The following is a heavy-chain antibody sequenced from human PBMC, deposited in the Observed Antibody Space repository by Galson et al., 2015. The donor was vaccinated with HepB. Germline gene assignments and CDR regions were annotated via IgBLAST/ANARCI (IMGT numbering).Heavy chain of an antibody. CDR3: AKDAFRGPIVGATLH. V-gene: IGHV3-23*01. CDR2: ISGSGGST. J-gene: IGHJ1*01. CDR1: GFTFSSYA. D-gene: IGHD1-26*01. Sequence: SLRLSCAASGFTFSSYAMSWVRQAPGKGLEWVSAISGSGGSTYYADSVKGRFTISRDNSKNTLYPQMNSLRAEDTAVYYCAKDAFRGPIVGATLHWGQGTLVTVSS.